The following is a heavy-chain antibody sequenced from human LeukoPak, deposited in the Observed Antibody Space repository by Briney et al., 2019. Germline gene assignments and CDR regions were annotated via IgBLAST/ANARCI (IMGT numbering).Heavy chain of an antibody. D-gene: IGHD6-13*01. J-gene: IGHJ4*02. CDR3: ARDTDSWYFDY. CDR1: GFTFSSYA. Sequence: GGSLRLSCAASGFTFSSYAMHWVRQAPGKGLEWVAIISYDGSNKYYADSVKGRFTISRDNSKNTLYLQMNSLRAEDTAVYYCARDTDSWYFDYWGQGTLVTVPS. CDR2: ISYDGSNK. V-gene: IGHV3-30*04.